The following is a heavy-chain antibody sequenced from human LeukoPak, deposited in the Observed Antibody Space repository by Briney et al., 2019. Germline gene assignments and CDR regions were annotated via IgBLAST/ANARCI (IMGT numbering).Heavy chain of an antibody. CDR1: GGSISSHY. V-gene: IGHV4-59*11. CDR3: ARAVRLGELSLYAFDP. Sequence: PSETLSLTCTVSGGSISSHYWSWIRQPPGKGLEWIGYIYYSGSTNYNPSLKSRVTISVDTSKNQFSLKLSSVTAADTAVYYCARAVRLGELSLYAFDPWGQGTLVTVSS. J-gene: IGHJ5*02. D-gene: IGHD3-16*02. CDR2: IYYSGST.